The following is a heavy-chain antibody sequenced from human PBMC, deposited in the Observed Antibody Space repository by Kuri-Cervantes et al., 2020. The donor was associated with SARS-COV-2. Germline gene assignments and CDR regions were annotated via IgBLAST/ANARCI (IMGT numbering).Heavy chain of an antibody. Sequence: SETLSLTCTVSGGSISSYYWSWIRQPAGKGLEWIGRIYTSGSTNYNPSLKGRVTMSVDTSKNQFSLKLSSVTAADTAVYYCARDIVPVGATYDAFDIWGQGTMVTVSS. J-gene: IGHJ3*02. V-gene: IGHV4-4*07. D-gene: IGHD1-26*01. CDR1: GGSISSYY. CDR2: IYTSGST. CDR3: ARDIVPVGATYDAFDI.